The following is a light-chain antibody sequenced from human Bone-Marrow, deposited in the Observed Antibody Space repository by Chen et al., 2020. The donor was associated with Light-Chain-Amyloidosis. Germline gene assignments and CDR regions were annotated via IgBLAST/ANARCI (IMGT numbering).Light chain of an antibody. Sequence: DIQMTQSPSTLSASVGDRVTITCRASQNINIWLAWYQQKPGKAPKVLIQKASRLESGVPSRFSGSGSGTEFTLTISSLQPDDFATYYCQQYNSYSWTFGQGTKVEIK. CDR3: QQYNSYSWT. CDR2: KAS. V-gene: IGKV1-5*03. J-gene: IGKJ1*01. CDR1: QNINIW.